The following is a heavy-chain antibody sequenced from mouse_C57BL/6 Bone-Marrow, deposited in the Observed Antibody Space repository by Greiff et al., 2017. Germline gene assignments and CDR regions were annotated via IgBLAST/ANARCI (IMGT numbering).Heavy chain of an antibody. V-gene: IGHV5-12*01. J-gene: IGHJ3*01. CDR2: ISNGGGST. CDR1: GFTFSDYY. CDR3: ASMVTGAY. Sequence: EVQLMESGGGLVQPGGSLKLSCAASGFTFSDYYMYWVRQTPEKRLEWVAYISNGGGSTYYPDTVKGRFTISRDNAKNTLYLQMSRLKSEDTAMYYCASMVTGAYWGQGTLVTVSA. D-gene: IGHD2-2*01.